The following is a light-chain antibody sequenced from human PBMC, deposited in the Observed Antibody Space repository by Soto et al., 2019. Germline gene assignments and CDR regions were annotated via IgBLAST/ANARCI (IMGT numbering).Light chain of an antibody. CDR2: DAS. V-gene: IGKV3-15*01. CDR1: QSVNSN. J-gene: IGKJ4*01. Sequence: EIVMTQSPATVSVSPGERDTLSCRASQSVNSNLAWYQQKPGQAPRLLIYDASTRATGIPARFSGSGSGTEFTLTISSLQSEDSAVYYCQQYTNWLTFGGGTKVDIK. CDR3: QQYTNWLT.